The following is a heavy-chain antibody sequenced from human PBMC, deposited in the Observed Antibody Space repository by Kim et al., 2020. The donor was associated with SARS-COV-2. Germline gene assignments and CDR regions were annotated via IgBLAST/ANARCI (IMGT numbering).Heavy chain of an antibody. Sequence: APVKGRFTISRDDSKNTLYLQMNSLKTEDTAVYYCTTDLGVGVVMTYGMDVWGQGTTVTVSS. V-gene: IGHV3-15*01. CDR3: TTDLGVGVVMTYGMDV. D-gene: IGHD3-3*01. J-gene: IGHJ6*02.